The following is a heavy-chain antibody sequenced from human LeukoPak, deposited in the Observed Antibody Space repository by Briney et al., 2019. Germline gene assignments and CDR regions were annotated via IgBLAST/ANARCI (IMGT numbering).Heavy chain of an antibody. V-gene: IGHV1-69*04. D-gene: IGHD6-13*01. CDR1: GGTFSSYA. CDR3: ARMAQQLYYYYGMDV. CDR2: IIPILGIA. J-gene: IGHJ6*02. Sequence: SVKVSCKASGGTFSSYAISWVRQAPGQGLEWMGRIIPILGIANYAQKFQGRVTVTADKSTSTAYMELSSLRSEDTAVYYCARMAQQLYYYYGMDVWGQGTTVTVSS.